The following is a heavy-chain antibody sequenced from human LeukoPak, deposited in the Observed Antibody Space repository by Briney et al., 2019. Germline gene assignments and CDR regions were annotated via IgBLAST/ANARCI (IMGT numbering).Heavy chain of an antibody. V-gene: IGHV4-38-2*02. D-gene: IGHD3-22*01. J-gene: IGHJ2*01. CDR2: IYHSGST. CDR3: ARGGITMIWYFDL. CDR1: GYSISSGYY. Sequence: SETLSLTCTVSGYSISSGYYWGWIRQPPGKGLEWIGSIYHSGSTYYNPSLKSRVTISVDTSKNQFSLKLSSVTAADTAVYYCARGGITMIWYFDLWGRGTLVTVSS.